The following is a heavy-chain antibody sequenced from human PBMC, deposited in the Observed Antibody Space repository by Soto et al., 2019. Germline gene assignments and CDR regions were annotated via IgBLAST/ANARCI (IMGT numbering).Heavy chain of an antibody. CDR2: IIPIFGTA. CDR3: ARGHCSGGSCYPRWFDP. V-gene: IGHV1-69*13. Sequence: SVKVSCKASGGTFSSYAISWVRQAPGQGLEWMGGIIPIFGTANYAQKFQGRVTITADESTSTAYMELSSLRSEDTAVYYCARGHCSGGSCYPRWFDPWGQGTLVTVSS. CDR1: GGTFSSYA. D-gene: IGHD2-15*01. J-gene: IGHJ5*02.